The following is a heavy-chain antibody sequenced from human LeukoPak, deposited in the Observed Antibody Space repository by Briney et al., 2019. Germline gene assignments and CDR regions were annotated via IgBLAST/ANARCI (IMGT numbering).Heavy chain of an antibody. CDR3: ARDPSSGWYGSNYFDY. CDR2: ISSNGGST. V-gene: IGHV3-64*01. D-gene: IGHD6-19*01. Sequence: GGSLRLSCAASGFTFSSYSMNWVRQAPGKGLEYVSAISSNGGSTYYANSVEGRFTISRDNSKNTLYLQMGSLRAEDMAVYYCARDPSSGWYGSNYFDYWGQGTLVTVSS. CDR1: GFTFSSYS. J-gene: IGHJ4*02.